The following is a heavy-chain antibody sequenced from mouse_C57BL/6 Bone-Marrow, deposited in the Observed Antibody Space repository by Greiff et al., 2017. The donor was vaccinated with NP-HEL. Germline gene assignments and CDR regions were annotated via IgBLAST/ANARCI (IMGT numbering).Heavy chain of an antibody. Sequence: VQLQQPGAELVKPGASVKLSCKASGYTFTSYWMQWVKQRPGQGLEWIGEIDPSDSYTNYNQKFKGKATLTVDTSSSTAYMQRSSRTSEDSAVYYCARGGYYDYDFAYWGQGTLVTVSA. D-gene: IGHD2-4*01. V-gene: IGHV1-50*01. CDR1: GYTFTSYW. CDR3: ARGGYYDYDFAY. J-gene: IGHJ3*01. CDR2: IDPSDSYT.